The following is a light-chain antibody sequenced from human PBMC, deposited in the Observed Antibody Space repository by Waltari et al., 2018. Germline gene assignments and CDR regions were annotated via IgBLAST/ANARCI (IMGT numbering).Light chain of an antibody. J-gene: IGKJ3*01. CDR2: DAS. V-gene: IGKV3-11*01. CDR1: QSVNNR. Sequence: EIVLTQSPATLSLSPGERATLSCRASQSVNNRLAWYQQKLGQAPRPLIYDASKRATCIPARFSGSGSGTDFTLTISSLEPEDVAVYYCQYRGHWPPGATFGPGTKVDIK. CDR3: QYRGHWPPGAT.